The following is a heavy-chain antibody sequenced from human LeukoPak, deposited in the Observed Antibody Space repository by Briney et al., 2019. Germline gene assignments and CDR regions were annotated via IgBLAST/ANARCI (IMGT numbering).Heavy chain of an antibody. CDR3: AELGITMIGGV. CDR2: ITGGSSRAT. J-gene: IGHJ6*04. CDR1: GFTFSSYS. V-gene: IGHV3-48*01. D-gene: IGHD3-10*02. Sequence: GGSLRLSCAASGFTFSSYSMNWVRQAPGKGLEWLSYITGGSSRATSYADSVKGRFTISRDNAKNSLDLQMTSLRAEDTAIYYCAELGITMIGGVWGKGTTVTISS.